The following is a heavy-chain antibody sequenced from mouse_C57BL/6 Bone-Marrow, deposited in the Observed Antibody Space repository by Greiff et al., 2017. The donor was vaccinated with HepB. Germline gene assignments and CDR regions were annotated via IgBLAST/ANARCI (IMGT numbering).Heavy chain of an antibody. CDR3: ARRGLWYFDV. D-gene: IGHD2-2*01. CDR2: IDPSDSYT. J-gene: IGHJ1*03. CDR1: GYTFTSYW. V-gene: IGHV1-50*01. Sequence: VQLQQPGAELVKPGASVKLSCKASGYTFTSYWMQWVKQRPGQGLEWIGEIDPSDSYTNYNQKLKGKATLTVDTSSSTAYMQLSSLTSEDSAVYYCARRGLWYFDVWGTGTTVTVSS.